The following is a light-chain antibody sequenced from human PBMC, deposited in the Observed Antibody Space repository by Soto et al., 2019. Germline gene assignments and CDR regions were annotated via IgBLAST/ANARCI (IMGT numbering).Light chain of an antibody. J-gene: IGKJ5*01. Sequence: EIVLTQSPGTLSLSPGERATLSCRASQSVSSNYLAWYQQKPGQAPRVLIYRASIRATGIPDRFTGSGSGTDFTLTISRLEPEDFAVYYCQQYGSLITFGQGTRLEIK. CDR2: RAS. CDR1: QSVSSNY. CDR3: QQYGSLIT. V-gene: IGKV3-20*01.